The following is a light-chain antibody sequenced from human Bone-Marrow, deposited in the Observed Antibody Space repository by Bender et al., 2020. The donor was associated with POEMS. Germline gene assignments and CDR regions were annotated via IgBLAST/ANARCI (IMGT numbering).Light chain of an antibody. CDR2: YDS. CDR3: QVWDGTTDHVV. V-gene: IGLV3-21*04. CDR1: NIGSEA. Sequence: SYVVTQPPSLSLAPGQTASLTCGGNNIGSEAVHWYQQKPGQAPLLVMFYDSDRPSGIPERFSGSNSGNTATLTISRVEAGDEADYYCQVWDGTTDHVVFGGGTRLTVL. J-gene: IGLJ2*01.